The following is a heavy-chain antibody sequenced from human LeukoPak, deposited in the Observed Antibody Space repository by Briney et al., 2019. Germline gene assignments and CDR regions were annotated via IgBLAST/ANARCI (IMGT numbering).Heavy chain of an antibody. Sequence: SVKVSCKASGGTFSSYAISWVRQAPGQGLEWMGGIIPIFGAANYAQKFQGRVTITADESASTAYMELSSLRSEDTAVYYCASEDCSGGSCHANGYFDYWGQGTLVTVSS. D-gene: IGHD2-15*01. J-gene: IGHJ4*02. V-gene: IGHV1-69*13. CDR2: IIPIFGAA. CDR1: GGTFSSYA. CDR3: ASEDCSGGSCHANGYFDY.